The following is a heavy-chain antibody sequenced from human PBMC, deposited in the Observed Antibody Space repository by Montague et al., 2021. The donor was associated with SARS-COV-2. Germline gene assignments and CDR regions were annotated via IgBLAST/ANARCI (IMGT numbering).Heavy chain of an antibody. CDR3: ARSGQPAGNYAPLGYYGLDV. CDR1: GFSLTTSAMC. V-gene: IGHV2-70*11. Sequence: PALVKPTQTLTLTRTSSGFSLTTSAMCVSWIRQPPGKAPEWLARIDWDDDKHYNAYLKTRLTISKDTSKNHVVLTMTNMDPVDTGTYYCARSGQPAGNYAPLGYYGLDVWGRGTTVIVSS. J-gene: IGHJ6*02. CDR2: IDWDDDK. D-gene: IGHD1-26*01.